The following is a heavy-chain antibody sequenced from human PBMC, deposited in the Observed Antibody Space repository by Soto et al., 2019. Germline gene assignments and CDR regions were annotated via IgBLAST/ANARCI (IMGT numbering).Heavy chain of an antibody. CDR3: ARVIYYRFLNSLYFDS. J-gene: IGHJ4*01. CDR1: GVSIRSGNW. CDR2: VYRDGGA. V-gene: IGHV4-4*02. Sequence: SETLSLTCDVSGVSIRSGNWWSWLRQAPGKGLQWIAEVYRDGGATYHPSLERRATIAVDTSRNQFYLRLNSLTAADAGMYYCARVIYYRFLNSLYFDSWGQGALVTVSS. D-gene: IGHD3-10*01.